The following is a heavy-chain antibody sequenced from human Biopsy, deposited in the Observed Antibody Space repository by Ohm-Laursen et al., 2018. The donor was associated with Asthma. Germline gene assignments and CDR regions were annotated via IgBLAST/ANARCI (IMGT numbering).Heavy chain of an antibody. CDR2: INPSSGDT. Sequence: SVKVSCKTSGYTFTAYYIHWVRQAPGQGLEWMGRINPSSGDTNYPQNFQGRVTVTRDTSIRTAYMELSSLRSEDTAVYYCARSSHINWGGYFDYWGQGTLVTVSS. D-gene: IGHD7-27*01. CDR1: GYTFTAYY. J-gene: IGHJ4*02. CDR3: ARSSHINWGGYFDY. V-gene: IGHV1-2*06.